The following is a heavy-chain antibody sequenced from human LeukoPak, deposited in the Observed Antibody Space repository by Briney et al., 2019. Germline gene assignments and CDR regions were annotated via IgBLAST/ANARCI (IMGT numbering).Heavy chain of an antibody. CDR2: ISAYNGNT. D-gene: IGHD5-18*01. V-gene: IGHV1-18*01. J-gene: IGHJ5*02. CDR3: ARAGYSYGNNWFDP. Sequence: ASVKVSCKASGYTFTSYGVGWVRQAPGQGLEWMGWISAYNGNTNYAQKLQGRVTMTTDTSTSTAYMELRSLRSDDTAVYYCARAGYSYGNNWFDPWGQGTLVTVSS. CDR1: GYTFTSYG.